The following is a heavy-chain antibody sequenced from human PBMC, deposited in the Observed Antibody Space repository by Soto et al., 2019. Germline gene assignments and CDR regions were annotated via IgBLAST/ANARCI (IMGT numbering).Heavy chain of an antibody. D-gene: IGHD2-15*01. J-gene: IGHJ6*02. V-gene: IGHV1-69*13. CDR2: IIPIFGTA. CDR3: AIGDCSGGSCPLYYYYGMDV. Sequence: SVKVSCKASGGTFSSYAISWVRQAPGQGLEWKGGIIPIFGTANYAQKFQGRVTITADESTSTAYMELSSLRSEDTAVYYCAIGDCSGGSCPLYYYYGMDVWGQGTTVTVSS. CDR1: GGTFSSYA.